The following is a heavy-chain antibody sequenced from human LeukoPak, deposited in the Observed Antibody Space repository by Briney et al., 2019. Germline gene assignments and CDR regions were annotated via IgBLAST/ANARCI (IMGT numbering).Heavy chain of an antibody. CDR3: ARERGVYYDSSGYPDY. Sequence: SETLSLTCTVSGGSISSSSYYWGWIRQPPGKGLEWIGSIYYSGSTYYNPSLKSRVPISVDTSKNQFSLKLSSVTAADTAVYYCARERGVYYDSSGYPDYWGQGTLVTVSS. CDR2: IYYSGST. D-gene: IGHD3-22*01. CDR1: GGSISSSSYY. V-gene: IGHV4-39*02. J-gene: IGHJ4*02.